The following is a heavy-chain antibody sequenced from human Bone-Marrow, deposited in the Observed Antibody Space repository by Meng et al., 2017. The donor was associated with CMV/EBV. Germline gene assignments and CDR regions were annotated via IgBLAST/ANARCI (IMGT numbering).Heavy chain of an antibody. Sequence: GESLKISCAASGFTFSSYWMTWLRQAPGKGLEWVANIKQDGSEVYSADSVKGRFTVSRDNGKNALYLQMNSLRVEDTAVYYCARALSLWSGPRLDVCGQGTTVTVSS. CDR3: ARALSLWSGPRLDV. J-gene: IGHJ6*02. CDR1: GFTFSSYW. CDR2: IKQDGSEV. D-gene: IGHD3-10*01. V-gene: IGHV3-7*01.